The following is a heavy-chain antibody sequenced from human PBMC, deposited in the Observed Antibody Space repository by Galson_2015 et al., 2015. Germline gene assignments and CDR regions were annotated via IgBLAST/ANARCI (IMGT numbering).Heavy chain of an antibody. V-gene: IGHV5-51*01. CDR1: GYSFSRYW. CDR2: IYPGDSDA. CDR3: ARLRTGSHSDGAFDI. J-gene: IGHJ3*02. Sequence: QSGAEVKKPGESLKISCKGSGYSFSRYWIGWVRQMPGKGLEGMGIIYPGDSDARYSPSFQGQVTMSADKSISTAYLQWSSLKASDTAMYHCARLRTGSHSDGAFDIWGQGTMVTVSS. D-gene: IGHD1-26*01.